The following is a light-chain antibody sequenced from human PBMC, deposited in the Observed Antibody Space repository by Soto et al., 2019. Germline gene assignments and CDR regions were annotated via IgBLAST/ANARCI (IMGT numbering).Light chain of an antibody. J-gene: IGKJ2*01. CDR3: QQNYSTPPNT. CDR1: QSISSY. Sequence: DIQMTQSPSSLSASVGDRVTITCRASQSISSYLNWYQQKPGKAPKLLMYAASSLQSGVPSRFSVSGSGTDFTLTISSLQPEDFATYYCQQNYSTPPNTFGQGTKLEIK. CDR2: AAS. V-gene: IGKV1-39*01.